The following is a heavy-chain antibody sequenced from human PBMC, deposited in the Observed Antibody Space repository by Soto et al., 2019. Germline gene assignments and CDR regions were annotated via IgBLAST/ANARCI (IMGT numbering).Heavy chain of an antibody. Sequence: SETLSLTCAVSGYSISSNNWWGWIRQPPGKGLEWIGYIHYSGSTYYNPSLKSRVTMSVDTSKNQFSLRLSSATAVDTAVYYCASLSSGSYYYFDYWGQGTLVTVSS. CDR3: ASLSSGSYYYFDY. D-gene: IGHD1-26*01. J-gene: IGHJ4*02. CDR2: IHYSGST. V-gene: IGHV4-28*01. CDR1: GYSISSNNW.